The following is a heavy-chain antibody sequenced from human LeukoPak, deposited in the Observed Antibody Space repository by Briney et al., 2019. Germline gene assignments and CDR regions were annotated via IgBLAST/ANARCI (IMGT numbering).Heavy chain of an antibody. Sequence: PGGSLRLSCAASGFTFSGYAMSWVRQAPGKGLEWVSAISGSGGSTYYADSVKGRFTISRDNSKNTLYLQMNSLRAEDTAVYYCAKGRFDMYYYGSGSYYEKGQFDYWGQGTLVTVSS. CDR1: GFTFSGYA. CDR3: AKGRFDMYYYGSGSYYEKGQFDY. D-gene: IGHD3-10*01. CDR2: ISGSGGST. J-gene: IGHJ4*02. V-gene: IGHV3-23*01.